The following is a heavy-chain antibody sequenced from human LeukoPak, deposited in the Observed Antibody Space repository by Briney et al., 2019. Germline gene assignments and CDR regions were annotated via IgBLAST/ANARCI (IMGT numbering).Heavy chain of an antibody. CDR3: ARDQGDYGDYRTYNWFDP. D-gene: IGHD4-17*01. CDR2: IIPIFGTA. J-gene: IGHJ5*02. V-gene: IGHV1-69*05. Sequence: SVKVSCKASGGTFSSYAISWVRQAPGQGLEWMGGIIPIFGTANYAQNFQGRVTITTDESTSTAYMELSSLRSEDTAVYYCARDQGDYGDYRTYNWFDPWGQGTLVTVSS. CDR1: GGTFSSYA.